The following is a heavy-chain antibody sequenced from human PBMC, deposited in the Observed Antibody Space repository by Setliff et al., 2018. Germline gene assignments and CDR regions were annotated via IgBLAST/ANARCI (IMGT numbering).Heavy chain of an antibody. CDR1: GYTFTDFG. J-gene: IGHJ4*02. V-gene: IGHV1-18*01. CDR2: ISPYIDKT. Sequence: ASVKVSCKASGYTFTDFGISWVRQAPGQGLEWMGWISPYIDKTNYAQNLQGRVTMTTDTSTNTAYMELRSLRSDDTAVYYCARPPPGPFYYDGGNYFDYWGQGTLVTVSS. D-gene: IGHD3-22*01. CDR3: ARPPPGPFYYDGGNYFDY.